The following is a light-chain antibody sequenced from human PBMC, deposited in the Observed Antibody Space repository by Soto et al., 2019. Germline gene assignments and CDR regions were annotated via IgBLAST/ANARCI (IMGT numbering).Light chain of an antibody. J-gene: IGKJ1*01. CDR3: MQALQTRT. CDR1: QSLLHSNGYKY. Sequence: DIVMTQSPLSLPVTPGEPASISCRSSQSLLHSNGYKYLDWYLQKPGQSPQLLIYLGSNRASGVPDRYSGSGSGTDFTLKISRVEVEDVGVYYCMQALQTRTCGQGTKVEIK. V-gene: IGKV2-28*01. CDR2: LGS.